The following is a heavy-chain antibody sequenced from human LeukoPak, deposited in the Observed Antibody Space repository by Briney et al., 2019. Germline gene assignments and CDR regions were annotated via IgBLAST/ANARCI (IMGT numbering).Heavy chain of an antibody. CDR2: ISADGQVT. Sequence: GGSLRLSCAGSGFAFGTYAMSGVRQAPGMGLEWVSSISADGQVTYYADSVEGRFTVSRDNSKSTLYLQLNSLRAEDAATYYCARDPYNTILYRLAHWGQGTLVTVSS. V-gene: IGHV3-23*01. CDR3: ARDPYNTILYRLAH. D-gene: IGHD3-10*01. CDR1: GFAFGTYA. J-gene: IGHJ4*02.